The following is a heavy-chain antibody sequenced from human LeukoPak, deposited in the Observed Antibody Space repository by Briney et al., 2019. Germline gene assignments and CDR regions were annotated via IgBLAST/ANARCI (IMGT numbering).Heavy chain of an antibody. V-gene: IGHV1-18*01. CDR2: ISAYNGNT. CDR3: AIALALAGYHYFDY. Sequence: GASVKVSCKASGYTFTSYGISWVRQAPGQGLEWMGWISAYNGNTNYAEKLQGRVTMTTDTSTSTAYMELSSLRSEDTAVYYCAIALALAGYHYFDYWGQGTLVTVSS. D-gene: IGHD6-19*01. J-gene: IGHJ4*02. CDR1: GYTFTSYG.